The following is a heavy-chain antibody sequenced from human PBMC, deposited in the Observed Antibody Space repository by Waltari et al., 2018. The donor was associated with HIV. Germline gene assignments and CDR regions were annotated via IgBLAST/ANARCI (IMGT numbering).Heavy chain of an antibody. D-gene: IGHD3-16*01. V-gene: IGHV3-33*06. J-gene: IGHJ3*02. CDR2: IWSDGYNK. Sequence: QVYLMESGGGAVQPGGSLKLTCAATGLPLRSHGRHWVRQAPGKGLEGVAVIWSDGYNKFYADSVRGRFTFSRDNSKYTLSLQMNSLRAEDTALYYCVKERGPFNGFDIWGQGTMVTVSS. CDR3: VKERGPFNGFDI. CDR1: GLPLRSHG.